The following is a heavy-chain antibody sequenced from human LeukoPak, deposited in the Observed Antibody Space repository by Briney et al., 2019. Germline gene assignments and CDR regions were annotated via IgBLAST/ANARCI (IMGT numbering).Heavy chain of an antibody. J-gene: IGHJ4*02. D-gene: IGHD4-17*01. CDR1: GFTFTGYY. CDR2: INANNGDT. Sequence: ASVKVSCKASGFTFTGYYMHWVRRAPGQGLEWMGWINANNGDTNYAQKFRGWVTMTRDTSLSTVYMEVSRLRSDDTAVYYCARDGATVATPFFDYWGQGTLVTVSS. CDR3: ARDGATVATPFFDY. V-gene: IGHV1-2*04.